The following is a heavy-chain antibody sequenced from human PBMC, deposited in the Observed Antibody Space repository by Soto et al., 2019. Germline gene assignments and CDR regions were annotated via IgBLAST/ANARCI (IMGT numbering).Heavy chain of an antibody. CDR2: IDPSDSYT. CDR3: ARFSSIVVVPAAIAFDYYGMDV. J-gene: IGHJ6*02. CDR1: GYIFTSYW. D-gene: IGHD2-2*01. V-gene: IGHV5-10-1*01. Sequence: GESLKISCNGSGYIFTSYWTSWVRQMPGKGLEWMGRIDPSDSYTNYSPSFQGHVTISADKSISTAYLQWSSLKASDTAMYYCARFSSIVVVPAAIAFDYYGMDVWGQGTTVTVSS.